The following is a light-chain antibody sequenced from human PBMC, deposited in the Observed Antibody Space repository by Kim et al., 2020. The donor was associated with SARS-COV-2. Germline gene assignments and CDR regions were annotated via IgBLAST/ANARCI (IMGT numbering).Light chain of an antibody. Sequence: ASVGCRVTITLRATQAISNSLAWFQQQPGKVPKRLIFAASNLESGVPSRFSGSGSGTEFTLTISSLHPEDFATYYCLQHNTYPRTFGQGTKVDIK. CDR2: AAS. CDR1: QAISNS. V-gene: IGKV1-17*03. J-gene: IGKJ1*01. CDR3: LQHNTYPRT.